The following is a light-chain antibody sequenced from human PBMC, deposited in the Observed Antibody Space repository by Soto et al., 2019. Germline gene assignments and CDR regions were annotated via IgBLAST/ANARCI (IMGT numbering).Light chain of an antibody. CDR2: DVS. J-gene: IGLJ1*01. CDR3: SSYTSSSTLLV. V-gene: IGLV2-14*01. CDR1: SSDVGGYNY. Sequence: QSALTQPASVSGSPGQSITISCTGTSSDVGGYNYVSWYQQHPGKAPKLMIYDVSNRPSGVSNRFSGSKSGNTASLTISRLQAEDEADYYCSSYTSSSTLLVFGTGTKLTVL.